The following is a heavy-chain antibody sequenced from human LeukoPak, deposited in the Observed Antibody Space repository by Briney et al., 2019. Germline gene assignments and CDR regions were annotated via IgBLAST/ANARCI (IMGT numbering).Heavy chain of an antibody. Sequence: ASVKVSCKASGGTFSSYAISWVRQAPGQGLEWMGRIIPILGIANYAQKFQGRVTITADKSTSTAYMELSSLRSEDTAVYYCARIPADFWSGYYEPAQTQYFDYWGQGTLVTVSS. CDR1: GGTFSSYA. V-gene: IGHV1-69*04. D-gene: IGHD3-3*01. J-gene: IGHJ4*02. CDR2: IIPILGIA. CDR3: ARIPADFWSGYYEPAQTQYFDY.